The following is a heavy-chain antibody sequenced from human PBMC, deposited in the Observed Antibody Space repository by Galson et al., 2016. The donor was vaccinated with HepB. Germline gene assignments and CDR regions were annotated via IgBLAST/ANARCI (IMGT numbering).Heavy chain of an antibody. V-gene: IGHV2-5*02. Sequence: PALVKPTQTLTLSCTFSGFSLNSSGLGVGWIRQPPRKALEWLALIYWDDGKRYSPSLKRRLSITKDTSKNLVVLTMTDMDPVDTATYYCARVLDYNAVWGGCDYWGQGTLVTVSA. CDR2: IYWDDGK. CDR3: ARVLDYNAVWGGCDY. CDR1: GFSLNSSGLG. J-gene: IGHJ4*02. D-gene: IGHD3-16*01.